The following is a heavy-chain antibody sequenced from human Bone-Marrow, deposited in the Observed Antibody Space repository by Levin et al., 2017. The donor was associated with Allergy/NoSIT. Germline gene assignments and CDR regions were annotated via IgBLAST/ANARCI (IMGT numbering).Heavy chain of an antibody. Sequence: GESLKISCAPSGFTFSRSGMHWVRQAPGKGLEWVAVIWFDGSREYHADSVKGRFTISRDNSKNTLYLQMSSLRAEETGFYYCARDKSNGWIDYWGQGTLVTVSS. D-gene: IGHD6-19*01. CDR1: GFTFSRSG. CDR3: ARDKSNGWIDY. V-gene: IGHV3-33*01. J-gene: IGHJ4*02. CDR2: IWFDGSRE.